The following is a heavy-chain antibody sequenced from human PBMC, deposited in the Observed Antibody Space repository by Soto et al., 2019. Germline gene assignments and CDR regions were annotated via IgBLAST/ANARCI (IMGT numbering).Heavy chain of an antibody. D-gene: IGHD1-26*01. J-gene: IGHJ4*02. Sequence: SEPLSLTCTVSGGSINSTDYYWACIRQPPGKGLEWIGNIYYSGIASYNPSLKSRATISVDTSKNQVSLKLSSVTAADTAVYICVRGHPWVGFDYLGQGTLV. CDR2: IYYSGIA. CDR3: VRGHPWVGFDY. V-gene: IGHV4-39*01. CDR1: GGSINSTDYY.